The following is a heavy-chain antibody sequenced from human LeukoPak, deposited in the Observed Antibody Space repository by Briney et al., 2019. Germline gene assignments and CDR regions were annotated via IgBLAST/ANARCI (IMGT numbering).Heavy chain of an antibody. CDR1: GFTFSTYA. Sequence: GGSLRLSCAASGFTFSTYAMSWVRQAPGKGLEWVSTVSGSGVSTYYADSVKGRFTISRDNSKNTLYLQMRSLRAEDTAIYYCARGNNRDRLANWGQGTLVTVSS. CDR2: VSGSGVST. J-gene: IGHJ4*02. D-gene: IGHD3-16*01. CDR3: ARGNNRDRLAN. V-gene: IGHV3-23*01.